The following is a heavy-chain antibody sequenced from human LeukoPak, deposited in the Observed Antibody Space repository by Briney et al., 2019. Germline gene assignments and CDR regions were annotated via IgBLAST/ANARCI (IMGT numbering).Heavy chain of an antibody. CDR2: VIPIFGTA. Sequence: SVKVSCKASGGTFSSYAISWVRQAPGQGLEWMGGVIPIFGTANYAQKFQGSVTITTDESTSTAYMELSSLRSEDTAVYYCARSVAAILYYYMDVWGKGTTVTVSS. V-gene: IGHV1-69*05. CDR1: GGTFSSYA. CDR3: ARSVAAILYYYMDV. J-gene: IGHJ6*03. D-gene: IGHD2-21*02.